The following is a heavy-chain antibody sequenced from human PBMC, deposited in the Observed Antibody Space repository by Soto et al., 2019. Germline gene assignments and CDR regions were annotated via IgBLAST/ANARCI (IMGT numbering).Heavy chain of an antibody. J-gene: IGHJ6*02. CDR2: INAGNGNT. CDR3: ARDPGYRNGVSV. CDR1: GYTFTSYA. Sequence: ASVKVSCKASGYTFTSYAMHWVRQAPGQRLEWMGWINAGNGNTKYSQKFQGRVTITRDTSASTAYMELNSLRAEDTAVYYCARDPGYRNGVSVWGQGTTVTVSS. V-gene: IGHV1-3*01. D-gene: IGHD5-12*01.